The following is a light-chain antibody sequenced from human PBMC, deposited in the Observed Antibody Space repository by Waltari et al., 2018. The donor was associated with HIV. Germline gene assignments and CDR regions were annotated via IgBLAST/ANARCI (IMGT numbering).Light chain of an antibody. Sequence: QSVLTQPPSASGTPGQRVTIPCSGSSSNIGSNTVNWYQQLPGTAPKLLIYSNNQRPSGVPDRFSGSKSGTSASLAISGLQSEDEADYYCAAWDDSLNGHVVFGGGTK. CDR1: SSNIGSNT. CDR3: AAWDDSLNGHVV. V-gene: IGLV1-44*01. CDR2: SNN. J-gene: IGLJ2*01.